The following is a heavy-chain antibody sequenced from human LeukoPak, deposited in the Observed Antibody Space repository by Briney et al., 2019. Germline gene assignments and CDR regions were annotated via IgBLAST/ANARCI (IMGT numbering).Heavy chain of an antibody. CDR3: AKDLLWADYFGSGSYLDY. Sequence: GGTLRLSCAASGFTFEDYGMHWVRQTPGKGLEWVSGISWDSSKIDYADSVKGRFTISRDNAKNSLYLQMNSLRVEDTALYYCAKDLLWADYFGSGSYLDYWGQGILVIVSS. J-gene: IGHJ4*02. D-gene: IGHD3-10*01. CDR1: GFTFEDYG. CDR2: ISWDSSKI. V-gene: IGHV3-9*01.